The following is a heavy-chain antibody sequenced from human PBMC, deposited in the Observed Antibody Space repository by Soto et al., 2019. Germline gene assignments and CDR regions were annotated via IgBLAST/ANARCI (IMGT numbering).Heavy chain of an antibody. J-gene: IGHJ6*02. V-gene: IGHV3-64*01. CDR2: VSSNGGST. CDR3: ARSTVVTPDYYYGMDV. CDR1: GFTFSSYA. Sequence: GGALRLSCAASGFTFSSYAMHWVRQAPGKGLEYVSAVSSNGGSTYYANSVKGRFTISRDNSKNTLYLQMGSLRAEDMAVYYCARSTVVTPDYYYGMDVWGQGTTVTVSS. D-gene: IGHD4-17*01.